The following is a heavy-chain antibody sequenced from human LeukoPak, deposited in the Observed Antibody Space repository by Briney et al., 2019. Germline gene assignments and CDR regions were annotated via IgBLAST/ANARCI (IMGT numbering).Heavy chain of an antibody. V-gene: IGHV3-23*01. CDR2: IDYSGTNT. CDR1: GFSFSSQA. CDR3: AKDARRTSGWYYFDY. J-gene: IGHJ4*02. D-gene: IGHD6-19*01. Sequence: GGSLRLSCAASGFSFSSQAMGWVRQAPGKGLEWVSGIDYSGTNTDYADSVKGRFTISRDNSKNTLYLQINSLRAEDMAVYYCAKDARRTSGWYYFDYWGRGSLVTVSS.